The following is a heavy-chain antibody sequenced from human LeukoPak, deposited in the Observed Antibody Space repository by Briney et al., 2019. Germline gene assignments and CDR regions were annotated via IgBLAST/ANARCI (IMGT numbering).Heavy chain of an antibody. CDR2: INPNSGGT. CDR3: ARANVLLWFGEYLAPFDY. J-gene: IGHJ4*02. Sequence: ASVKVSCKASGYTFTGYYMHRVRQAPGQGLEWMGWINPNSGGTNYAQKFQGRVTMTRDTSISTAYMELSRLRSDDTAVYYCARANVLLWFGEYLAPFDYWGQGTLVTVSS. D-gene: IGHD3-10*01. CDR1: GYTFTGYY. V-gene: IGHV1-2*02.